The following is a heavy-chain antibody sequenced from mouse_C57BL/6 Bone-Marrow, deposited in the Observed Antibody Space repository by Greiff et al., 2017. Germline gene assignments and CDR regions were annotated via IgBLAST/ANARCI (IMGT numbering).Heavy chain of an antibody. CDR1: GYTFTSYW. CDR2: IHPNSGST. J-gene: IGHJ2*01. Sequence: QVQLQQPGAELLKPGASVKLSCKASGYTFTSYWMHWVKQRPGQGLEWIGMIHPNSGSTNYNEKFKSKATLTVDKSSSTAYLQLSSLTSEDSAVYYCARGYYGSLYFDYWGQGTTLTVSS. CDR3: ARGYYGSLYFDY. D-gene: IGHD1-1*01. V-gene: IGHV1-64*01.